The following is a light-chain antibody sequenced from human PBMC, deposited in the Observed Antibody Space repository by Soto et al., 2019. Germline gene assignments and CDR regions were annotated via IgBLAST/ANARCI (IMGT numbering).Light chain of an antibody. CDR2: GNS. J-gene: IGLJ3*02. CDR3: QSYDSSLSGWV. V-gene: IGLV1-40*01. Sequence: QSVLTQPPSVSGAPGQRGTISCTGSSSNIGAGYDVPWDQQLPGTAPKLLISGNSNRPSGVPDRFSGSKSGTSASLAITGLQAEYEADYYCQSYDSSLSGWVFGGGTKLTVL. CDR1: SSNIGAGYD.